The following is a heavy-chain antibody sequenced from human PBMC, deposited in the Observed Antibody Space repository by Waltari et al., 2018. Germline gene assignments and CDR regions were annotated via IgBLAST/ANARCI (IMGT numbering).Heavy chain of an antibody. J-gene: IGHJ5*02. CDR2: FDPEDGET. CDR1: GSTLTELT. V-gene: IGHV1-24*01. CDR3: ATKDLGYGDDLGSGP. Sequence: QVQLVQSGAEVKKPGASVQVSCKVSGSTLTELTIHWVTQAPGKGLEWMGGFDPEDGETIYAQKFQGRVTMTEETSTDTAYMELSSRRSEDTAVYYCATKDLGYGDDLGSGPWGQGTLVTVSS. D-gene: IGHD4-17*01.